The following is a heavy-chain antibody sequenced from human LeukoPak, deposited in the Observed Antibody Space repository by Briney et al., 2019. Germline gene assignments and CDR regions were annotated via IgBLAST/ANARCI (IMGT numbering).Heavy chain of an antibody. V-gene: IGHV1-2*02. J-gene: IGHJ6*03. CDR2: INPSSGGT. CDR3: ARGPSQIMENYMDV. Sequence: ASVEVSCKASGYTFTGHYMHWVRQAPGQGLEWMGWINPSSGGTNYAQKFQGRVTMTRDTSINTGYMELSRLRSDDTAVYYCARGPSQIMENYMDVWGKGTTVTVSS. D-gene: IGHD3-16*01. CDR1: GYTFTGHY.